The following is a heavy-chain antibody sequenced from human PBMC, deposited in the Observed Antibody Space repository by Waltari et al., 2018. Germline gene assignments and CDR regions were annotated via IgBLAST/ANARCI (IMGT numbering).Heavy chain of an antibody. Sequence: QVQLVQSGAEVKKPGSSVKVSCKASGGTFSSYAISWVRQAPGQGLEGMGGIIPIFGTANYAQKFQGRVTITADESTSTAYMELSSLRSEDTAVYYCLFDVNCSGGSCYGGGVYWGQGTLVTVSS. J-gene: IGHJ4*02. V-gene: IGHV1-69*12. D-gene: IGHD2-15*01. CDR1: GGTFSSYA. CDR2: IIPIFGTA. CDR3: LFDVNCSGGSCYGGGVY.